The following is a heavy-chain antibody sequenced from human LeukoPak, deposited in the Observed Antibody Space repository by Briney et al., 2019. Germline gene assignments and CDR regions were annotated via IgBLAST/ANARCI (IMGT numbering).Heavy chain of an antibody. V-gene: IGHV1-18*01. D-gene: IGHD2-2*01. Sequence: GESLKISCKASGYTFTSYGISWVRQAPGQGLEWMGWIIAYNGNTNYAQKLQGRVTMTTDTSTSTAYMELRSLRSDDTAVYYYARVRGYCSSTSCFHLYGMDVWGQGTTVTVSS. CDR3: ARVRGYCSSTSCFHLYGMDV. J-gene: IGHJ6*02. CDR1: GYTFTSYG. CDR2: IIAYNGNT.